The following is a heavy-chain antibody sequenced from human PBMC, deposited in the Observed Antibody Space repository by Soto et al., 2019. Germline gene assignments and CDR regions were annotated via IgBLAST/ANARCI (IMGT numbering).Heavy chain of an antibody. CDR3: ARDRIPTGMDV. J-gene: IGHJ6*02. Sequence: GGSLRLSCAASGFTFSSYAMSWVRQAPGKGLEWVAAISYSGSSTYYADSVKGRFTISRDNSKNTLYPQMNSLRAEDTAVYYCARDRIPTGMDVWGQGTTVTVSS. CDR1: GFTFSSYA. V-gene: IGHV3-23*01. CDR2: ISYSGSST.